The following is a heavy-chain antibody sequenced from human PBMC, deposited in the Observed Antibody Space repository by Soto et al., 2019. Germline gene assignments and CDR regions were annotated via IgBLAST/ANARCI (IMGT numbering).Heavy chain of an antibody. J-gene: IGHJ6*02. CDR3: ARDHLILPAHDFFYGSDV. Sequence: GGSLRLSCEVSGFIFSMYSMSWVRQTPGMGLEWVAKIPQDGVDGHYADAVKGRFTISRDNGKNSLYLQMNNLRAEDTAVYYCARDHLILPAHDFFYGSDVWGRGATVTVSS. D-gene: IGHD2-21*02. CDR2: IPQDGVDG. CDR1: GFIFSMYS. V-gene: IGHV3-7*03.